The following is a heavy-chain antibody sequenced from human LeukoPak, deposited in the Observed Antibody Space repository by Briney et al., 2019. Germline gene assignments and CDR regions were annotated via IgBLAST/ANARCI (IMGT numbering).Heavy chain of an antibody. CDR3: ARGYGSGSPIGNWFDP. V-gene: IGHV1-18*01. D-gene: IGHD3-10*01. J-gene: IGHJ5*02. CDR1: GYTFTSYG. CDR2: ISAYNGNT. Sequence: GASVKVSYKASGYTFTSYGISWVRRAPGQGLEWMGWISAYNGNTNYAQKLQGRVTMTTDTSTSTAYMELRSLRSDDTAVYYCARGYGSGSPIGNWFDPWGQGTLVTVSS.